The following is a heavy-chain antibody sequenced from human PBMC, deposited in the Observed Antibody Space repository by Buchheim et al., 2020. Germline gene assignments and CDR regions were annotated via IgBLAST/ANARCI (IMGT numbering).Heavy chain of an antibody. CDR3: AKDLRCSSTSCYKNYFDY. Sequence: EVQLLESGGGLVQPGGSLRLSCAASGFTFSSYAMSWVRQAPGKGLEWVSAISGSGGSTYYADSVKGRFTISRDNSKNTLYLQMKSLRAEDTAVYYCAKDLRCSSTSCYKNYFDYWGQGTL. CDR1: GFTFSSYA. CDR2: ISGSGGST. J-gene: IGHJ4*02. V-gene: IGHV3-23*01. D-gene: IGHD2-2*02.